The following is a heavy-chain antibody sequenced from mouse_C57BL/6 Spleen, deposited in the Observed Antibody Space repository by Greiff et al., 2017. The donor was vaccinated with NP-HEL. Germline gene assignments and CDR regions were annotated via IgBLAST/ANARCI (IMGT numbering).Heavy chain of an antibody. Sequence: VQLQQSGPELVKPGASVKISCKASGYAFSSSWMNWVKQRPGKGLEWIGRIYPGDGDTNYNGKFKGKATLTADKSSSTAYMQLSSLTSEDSAVYFCARQDYGSSYGYFDVWGTGTTVTVSS. J-gene: IGHJ1*03. CDR1: GYAFSSSW. D-gene: IGHD1-1*01. V-gene: IGHV1-82*01. CDR2: IYPGDGDT. CDR3: ARQDYGSSYGYFDV.